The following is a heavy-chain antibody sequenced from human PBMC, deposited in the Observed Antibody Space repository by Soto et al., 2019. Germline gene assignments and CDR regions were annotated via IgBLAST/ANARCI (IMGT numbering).Heavy chain of an antibody. Sequence: QVQLVESGGGVVQPGRSLRLSCAASGFTFSSYGMHWVRQAPGKGLEWVAVISYDGSNKYYADSVKGRFTISRDNSKNTLYLQMNSLRAEDTAVYYCAKDPFGSGWYGYFQHWGQGTLVTVSS. CDR3: AKDPFGSGWYGYFQH. CDR1: GFTFSSYG. J-gene: IGHJ1*01. CDR2: ISYDGSNK. D-gene: IGHD6-19*01. V-gene: IGHV3-30*18.